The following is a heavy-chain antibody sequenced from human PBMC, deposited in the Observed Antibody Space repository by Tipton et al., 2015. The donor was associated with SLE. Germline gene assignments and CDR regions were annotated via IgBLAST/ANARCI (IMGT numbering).Heavy chain of an antibody. CDR2: IYPGDSDT. V-gene: IGHV5-51*01. J-gene: IGHJ4*02. D-gene: IGHD3-22*01. CDR3: ARHLHYDSSGYSHEPFDY. CDR1: GYSFTSYW. Sequence: QLVQSGAEVRKPGESLKISCKGSGYSFTSYWIGWVRQMPGKGLEWMGIIYPGDSDTRYSPSFQGQVTISADKSISTAYLQWISLKASDPAMYYCARHLHYDSSGYSHEPFDYWGQGTLVTVSS.